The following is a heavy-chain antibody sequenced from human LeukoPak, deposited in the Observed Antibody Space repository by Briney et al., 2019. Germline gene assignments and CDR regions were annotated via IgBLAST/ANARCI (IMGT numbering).Heavy chain of an antibody. Sequence: SETLSLTCTVSGGSISSYYWSWIRQPPGKGLEWIGYIYYSGSTNYNPSLKSRVTISVDTSKNQFSLKLSSVTAADTAVYYCARGQWLAHEGWFDPWGQGTLVTVSS. V-gene: IGHV4-59*01. D-gene: IGHD6-19*01. CDR1: GGSISSYY. J-gene: IGHJ5*02. CDR3: ARGQWLAHEGWFDP. CDR2: IYYSGST.